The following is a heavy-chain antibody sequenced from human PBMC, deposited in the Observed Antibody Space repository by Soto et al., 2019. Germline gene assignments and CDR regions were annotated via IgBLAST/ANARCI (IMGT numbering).Heavy chain of an antibody. CDR2: FSFDGSNK. D-gene: IGHD4-17*01. V-gene: IGHV3-30*18. J-gene: IGHJ4*02. Sequence: QVQLVESGGGVVQPGRSLRLSCAASGFSFSRYGMHWVRQAPGKGLEWVAVFSFDGSNKYYADSVKGRFTISRDNSKNTLYLQMDSLRAEDTAVYYCAKGDDYGDFFDYWGQGTLVTVSS. CDR1: GFSFSRYG. CDR3: AKGDDYGDFFDY.